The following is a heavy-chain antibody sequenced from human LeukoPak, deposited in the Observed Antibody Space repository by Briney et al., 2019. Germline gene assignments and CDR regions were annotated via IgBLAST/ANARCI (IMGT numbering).Heavy chain of an antibody. Sequence: GGSLRLSCAASGFTFSSYGMHWVRQAPGKGLEWVAVISYDGSNKYYADSVKGRFTISRDNSKNTLYLQMNSLRAEDTAVYYCAKDSHFGCWGQGTLVTVSS. D-gene: IGHD3-10*01. J-gene: IGHJ4*02. CDR3: AKDSHFGC. CDR2: ISYDGSNK. CDR1: GFTFSSYG. V-gene: IGHV3-30*18.